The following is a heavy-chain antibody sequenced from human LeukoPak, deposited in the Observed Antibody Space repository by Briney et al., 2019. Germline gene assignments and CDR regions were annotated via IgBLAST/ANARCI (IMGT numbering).Heavy chain of an antibody. J-gene: IGHJ4*02. V-gene: IGHV1-2*02. Sequence: ASVKVSCKASGYTVTDLTEYYIHWVRQAPGQGLEWMGWINPNNGGTKYAQKFQGRVTMTRDMSMNTAYMELSSLTSDDTAVYYCASRLGGSSEGYEFWGQGPLVTVSS. CDR3: ASRLGGSSEGYEF. CDR1: GYTVTDLTEYY. CDR2: INPNNGGT. D-gene: IGHD1-26*01.